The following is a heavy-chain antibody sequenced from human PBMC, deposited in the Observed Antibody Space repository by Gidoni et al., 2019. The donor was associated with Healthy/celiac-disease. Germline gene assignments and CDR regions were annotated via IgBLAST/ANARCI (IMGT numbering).Heavy chain of an antibody. J-gene: IGHJ6*02. CDR1: AGSFSGYY. CDR2: IKQSGST. Sequence: QVQLQQWGAGRLKPSETLSLPCAFYAGSFSGYYWSWIRQPPGKGLEWIGGIKQSGSTNYNPSLKSRVTISVDTSKNQFSLKLSSVTAADTAVYYCARSSPRDYGSVNGMDVWGQGTTVTVSS. CDR3: ARSSPRDYGSVNGMDV. D-gene: IGHD3-10*01. V-gene: IGHV4-34*01.